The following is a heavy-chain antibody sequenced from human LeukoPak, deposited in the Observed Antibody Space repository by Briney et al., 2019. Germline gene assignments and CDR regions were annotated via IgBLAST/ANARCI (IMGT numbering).Heavy chain of an antibody. D-gene: IGHD2-21*02. V-gene: IGHV3-23*01. Sequence: GGSLRLSCAASGFTFISYAMIWVRQAPGKGLEWVSGISGSGSNTYYADSVKGRFTISRDNSKNTLYLQMNSLRAEDTAVYYCARECGGDCYHHFDYWGQGTLVTVSS. J-gene: IGHJ4*02. CDR2: ISGSGSNT. CDR1: GFTFISYA. CDR3: ARECGGDCYHHFDY.